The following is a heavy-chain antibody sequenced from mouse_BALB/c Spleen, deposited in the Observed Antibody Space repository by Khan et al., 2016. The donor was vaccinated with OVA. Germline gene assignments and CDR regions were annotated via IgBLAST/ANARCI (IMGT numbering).Heavy chain of an antibody. D-gene: IGHD2-3*01. J-gene: IGHJ3*01. Sequence: QVQLQQSGTELVRPGASVKLSCKASGYTFTNYWINWVKQRPGQGLEWIGNIYPSDSYTNYHQKFQDKATLTVDKSSSTAYMQLSSPTSEDSAVYSCTRGGVDGSSFAYWGQGTLVTVSA. CDR2: IYPSDSYT. CDR1: GYTFTNYW. CDR3: TRGGVDGSSFAY. V-gene: IGHV1-69*02.